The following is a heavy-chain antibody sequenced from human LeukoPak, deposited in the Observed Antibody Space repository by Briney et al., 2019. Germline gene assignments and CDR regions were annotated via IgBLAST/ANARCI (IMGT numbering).Heavy chain of an antibody. CDR3: ARVSPYLLCPDY. V-gene: IGHV1-69*13. D-gene: IGHD3-10*01. CDR2: IIPIFGTA. Sequence: GASVKVSCKASGYTFTSYAIHWVRQAPGQGLEWMGGIIPIFGTANYAQKFQGRVTITADESTSTAYMELSSLRSEDTAVYYCARVSPYLLCPDYWGQGTLVTVSS. J-gene: IGHJ4*02. CDR1: GYTFTSYA.